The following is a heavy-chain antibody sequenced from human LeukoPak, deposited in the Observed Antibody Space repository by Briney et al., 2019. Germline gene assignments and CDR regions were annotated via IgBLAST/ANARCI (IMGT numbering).Heavy chain of an antibody. V-gene: IGHV4-34*01. CDR1: GGSFSGYY. J-gene: IGHJ3*02. CDR3: ARGPRWGAFDI. D-gene: IGHD5-24*01. CDR2: INHSGST. Sequence: PSETLSLTCAVCGGSFSGYYWSWIRQPPGKGLEWIGEINHSGSTNYNPSLKSRVTISVDTSKNQFSLKLSSVTAADTAVYYCARGPRWGAFDIWGQGTMVTVSS.